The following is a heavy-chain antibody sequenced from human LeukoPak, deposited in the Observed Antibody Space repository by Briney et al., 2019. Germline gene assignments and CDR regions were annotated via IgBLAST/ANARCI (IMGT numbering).Heavy chain of an antibody. D-gene: IGHD5-12*01. J-gene: IGHJ4*02. V-gene: IGHV3-48*01. Sequence: GGSLRLSCAASGFTFSSYSMNWVRQAPGKGLEWVSYISSSSSTIYYADSVKGRFTISRDNAKNSLYLQMNSLRAEDTAVYCCARDPYSGYDLQAFDYWGQGTLVTVSS. CDR3: ARDPYSGYDLQAFDY. CDR2: ISSSSSTI. CDR1: GFTFSSYS.